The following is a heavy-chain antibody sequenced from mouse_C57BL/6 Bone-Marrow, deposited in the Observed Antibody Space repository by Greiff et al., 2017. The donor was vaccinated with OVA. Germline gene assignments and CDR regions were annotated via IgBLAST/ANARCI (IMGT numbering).Heavy chain of an antibody. D-gene: IGHD2-5*01. Sequence: EVKVVESGGGLVQPGGSLKLSCAASGFTFSDYYMYWVRQTPEKRLEWVAYISNGGGSTYYPDTVKGRFTISRDNAKNTLYLQMSRLKSEDTAMYYCARHGAYYSNYFDYWGQGTTLTVSS. CDR1: GFTFSDYY. CDR2: ISNGGGST. CDR3: ARHGAYYSNYFDY. J-gene: IGHJ2*01. V-gene: IGHV5-12*01.